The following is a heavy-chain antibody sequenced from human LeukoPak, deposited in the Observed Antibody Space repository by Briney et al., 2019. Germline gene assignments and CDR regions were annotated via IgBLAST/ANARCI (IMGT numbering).Heavy chain of an antibody. Sequence: ASVKVSCTASGYTFTGYYMHWVRQAPGQWLEWMGRINPNSGGTNYAQKFQGRVTMTRDTSISTAYMELSRLRSDDTAVYYCARVNRGVTGNYWGQGTLVTVSS. D-gene: IGHD1-14*01. CDR1: GYTFTGYY. V-gene: IGHV1-2*06. J-gene: IGHJ4*02. CDR2: INPNSGGT. CDR3: ARVNRGVTGNY.